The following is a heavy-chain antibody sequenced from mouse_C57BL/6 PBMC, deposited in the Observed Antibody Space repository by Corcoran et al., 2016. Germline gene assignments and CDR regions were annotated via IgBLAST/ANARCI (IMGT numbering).Heavy chain of an antibody. Sequence: EVQLQQSGPELVKPGASVKIPCKASGYTCTDYNMDWVKQSHGKSLEWIGDINPNNGGTIYNQKFKGKATLTVDKSSSTAYMELRSLTSEDTAVYYCARSGLRRRGYWYFDVWGTGTTVTVSS. D-gene: IGHD2-4*01. J-gene: IGHJ1*03. CDR1: GYTCTDYN. CDR3: ARSGLRRRGYWYFDV. V-gene: IGHV1-18*01. CDR2: INPNNGGT.